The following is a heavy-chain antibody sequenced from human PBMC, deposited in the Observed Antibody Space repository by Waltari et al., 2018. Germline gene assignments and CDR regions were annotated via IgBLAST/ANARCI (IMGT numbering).Heavy chain of an antibody. D-gene: IGHD6-13*01. Sequence: QVQLQESGPGLVKPSETLSLTCAVPGYSISSGYYCGWIRQPPGKGLEWIGSIYHSGSTYYNPSLKSRVTISVDTSKNQFSLKLSSVTAADTAVYYCARHGRGSSPLIDYWGQGTLVTVSS. CDR3: ARHGRGSSPLIDY. J-gene: IGHJ4*02. V-gene: IGHV4-38-2*01. CDR2: IYHSGST. CDR1: GYSISSGYY.